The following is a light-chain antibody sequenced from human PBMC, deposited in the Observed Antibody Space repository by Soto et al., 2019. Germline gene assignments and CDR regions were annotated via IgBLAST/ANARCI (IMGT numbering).Light chain of an antibody. V-gene: IGKV1-6*01. Sequence: IRMTQSPSSMSPSVRHSVAITCEASQGIRNDLDWFQQKPGKAPKIMIYAESNLQRGVPERFSGSGSGTDLTLTISRLQPEDFATYYCLQKYFYPFTCGPGTKVDI. CDR2: AES. CDR3: LQKYFYPFT. CDR1: QGIRND. J-gene: IGKJ3*01.